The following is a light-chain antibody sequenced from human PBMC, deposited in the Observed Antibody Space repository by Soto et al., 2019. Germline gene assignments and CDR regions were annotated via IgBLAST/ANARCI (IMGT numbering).Light chain of an antibody. J-gene: IGKJ4*01. Sequence: DIQMTQSPSSLSASVGDRVTITCRASQSISSYLNWYQQKPGKAPKLLIYAASSLQSGVPSRFSGSGSGTEFTLTISSLQPEDFDTYYCQQLNSYPLTLGGGPKVDIK. CDR1: QSISSY. CDR3: QQLNSYPLT. CDR2: AAS. V-gene: IGKV1-9*01.